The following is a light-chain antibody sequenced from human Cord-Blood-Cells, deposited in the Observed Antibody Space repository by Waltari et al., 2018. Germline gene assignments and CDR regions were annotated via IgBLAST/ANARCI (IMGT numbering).Light chain of an antibody. CDR1: QSISSW. CDR3: QQYNSYPYT. Sequence: DIQMTQSPSTPSASVGARVTITCRASQSISSWLAWYQQKPGKAPNLLIYDASSLESGVPSRFSGSGSGTEFTLTISSLQPDDFATYYCQQYNSYPYTFGQGSKLEIK. V-gene: IGKV1-5*01. CDR2: DAS. J-gene: IGKJ2*01.